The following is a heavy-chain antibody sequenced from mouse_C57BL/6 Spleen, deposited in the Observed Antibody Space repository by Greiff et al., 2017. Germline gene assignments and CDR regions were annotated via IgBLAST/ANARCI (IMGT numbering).Heavy chain of an antibody. V-gene: IGHV1-15*01. D-gene: IGHD4-1*01. J-gene: IGHJ4*01. CDR2: IDPETGGT. Sequence: QVQLQQSGAELVRPGASVTLSCKASGYTFTDYEMHWVKQTPVHGLEWIGAIDPETGGTAYNQKFKGKAILTADKSSSTAYMELSSLTSEDSAVYYCTRGGLGRNAMDYWGQGTSVTVSS. CDR3: TRGGLGRNAMDY. CDR1: GYTFTDYE.